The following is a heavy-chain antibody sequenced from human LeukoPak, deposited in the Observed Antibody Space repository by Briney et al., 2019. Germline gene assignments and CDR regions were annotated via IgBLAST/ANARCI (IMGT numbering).Heavy chain of an antibody. D-gene: IGHD3-3*01. V-gene: IGHV5-51*01. CDR2: IYPGDSDT. Sequence: PGESLKISCKGSGYRFTSYWIGWVRQMPGKGLEWMGIIYPGDSDTRYSPSFQGQVTISADKSISTAYLQWSSLKASDTAMYYCARPTGGYDFWSGYYYFDYWGQGTLVTVSS. CDR3: ARPTGGYDFWSGYYYFDY. J-gene: IGHJ4*02. CDR1: GYRFTSYW.